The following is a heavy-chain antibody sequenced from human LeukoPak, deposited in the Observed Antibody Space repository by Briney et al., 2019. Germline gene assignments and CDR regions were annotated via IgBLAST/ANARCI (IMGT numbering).Heavy chain of an antibody. Sequence: SVTVSFKASGGTFSSYAISWVRQAPGQGLEWMGGIIPIFGTANYAQKFQGRVTITTDESTSTAYMELSSLRSEDTAVYYCARAYSSGSGYFDYWGQGTLVTVSS. D-gene: IGHD6-19*01. CDR3: ARAYSSGSGYFDY. J-gene: IGHJ4*02. CDR1: GGTFSSYA. V-gene: IGHV1-69*05. CDR2: IIPIFGTA.